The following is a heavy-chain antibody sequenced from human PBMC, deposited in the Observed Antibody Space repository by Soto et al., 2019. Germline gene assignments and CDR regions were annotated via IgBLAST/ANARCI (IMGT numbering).Heavy chain of an antibody. D-gene: IGHD3-22*01. CDR3: AKHGTDSSGYYEYFFDY. Sequence: GGSLRLSCAASGFTFSSCAMSWVRQAPGKGLEWVSAISYSGNTTYYAESVKGRFTISRDNSKNTLYLQMNSPRAEDTAVYYCAKHGTDSSGYYEYFFDYWGQGTLVTVS. J-gene: IGHJ4*02. CDR1: GFTFSSCA. V-gene: IGHV3-23*01. CDR2: ISYSGNTT.